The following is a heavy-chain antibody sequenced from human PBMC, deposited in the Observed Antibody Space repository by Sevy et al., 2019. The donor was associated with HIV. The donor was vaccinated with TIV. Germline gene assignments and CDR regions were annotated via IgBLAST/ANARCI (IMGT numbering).Heavy chain of an antibody. CDR3: ARVWGYFDWLGGYYYGMDV. V-gene: IGHV4-39*01. J-gene: IGHJ6*02. CDR2: IYYSGST. CDR1: GGSISSSSYY. D-gene: IGHD3-9*01. Sequence: SETLSLTCTVSGGSISSSSYYWGWIRQPPGKGLEWIGSIYYSGSTYYNPSLKSRVTISVDTSKNQFSLKLSSVTAADTAVYYCARVWGYFDWLGGYYYGMDVWGQGTTVTVSS.